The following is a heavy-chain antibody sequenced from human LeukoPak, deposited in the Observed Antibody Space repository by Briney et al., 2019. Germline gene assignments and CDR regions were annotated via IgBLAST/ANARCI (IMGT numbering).Heavy chain of an antibody. V-gene: IGHV3-7*01. J-gene: IGHJ6*02. CDR2: IKHDGTEQ. CDR3: ARDLIALHEVYYYYSMDV. Sequence: PGGSLRLSCAASGFIFSSHWMSWVRQAPGKGLEWVANIKHDGTEQYFVDPVKGRFTISRDNAKNSLFPQMNSLRAEDTAVYYCARDLIALHEVYYYYSMDVWGQGTTVTVSS. D-gene: IGHD3-3*02. CDR1: GFIFSSHW.